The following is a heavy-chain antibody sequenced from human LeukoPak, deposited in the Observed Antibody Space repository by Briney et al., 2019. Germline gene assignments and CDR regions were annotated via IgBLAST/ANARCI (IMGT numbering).Heavy chain of an antibody. J-gene: IGHJ4*02. CDR1: GFTFSSYA. D-gene: IGHD1-26*01. Sequence: PGGSLRLSCAASGFTFSSYAMHWVRQAPGKGLEWVAVISYDGSNKYYADSVKGRFTISRDNSKNTLYLQMNSLRAEDTAVYYCASKVGATFFDYWGQGTLVTVSS. CDR2: ISYDGSNK. CDR3: ASKVGATFFDY. V-gene: IGHV3-30*04.